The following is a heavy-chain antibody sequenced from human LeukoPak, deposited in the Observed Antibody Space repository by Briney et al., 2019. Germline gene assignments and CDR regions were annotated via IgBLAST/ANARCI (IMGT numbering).Heavy chain of an antibody. CDR2: ISGSGGST. CDR3: AKGSGKNRITIFAHRFDP. V-gene: IGHV3-23*01. Sequence: HPGGSLRLSCAASGFTFSSYAMSWVRQAPGKGLEWVSAISGSGGSTYYADSEKGRFTISRDNSKNTLYLQMNSLRAEDTAVYYCAKGSGKNRITIFAHRFDPWGQGTLVTVSS. CDR1: GFTFSSYA. J-gene: IGHJ5*02. D-gene: IGHD3-3*01.